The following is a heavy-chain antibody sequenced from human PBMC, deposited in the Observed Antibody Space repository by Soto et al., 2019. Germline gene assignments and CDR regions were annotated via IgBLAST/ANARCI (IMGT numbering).Heavy chain of an antibody. CDR3: ARGTPAAALTNPGFYP. CDR2: TYYRSKWYN. CDR1: GDSVSSNIAA. J-gene: IGHJ5*02. V-gene: IGHV6-1*01. Sequence: PSQTLSLTCAISGDSVSSNIAAWNWIRQSPSRGLEWLGRTYYRSKWYNDYAVSVKSRITINPDTSKNQFSLQLNSVTPEDTAVFFLARGTPAAALTNPGFYPWGQGNLVTVSS. D-gene: IGHD2-2*01.